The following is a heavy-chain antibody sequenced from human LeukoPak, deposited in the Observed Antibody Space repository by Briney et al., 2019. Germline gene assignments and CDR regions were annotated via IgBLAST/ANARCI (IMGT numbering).Heavy chain of an antibody. D-gene: IGHD6-6*01. V-gene: IGHV1-2*02. CDR2: INPNSGGT. J-gene: IGHJ4*02. CDR3: ARPTAYSSSSEDFDY. Sequence: GASVKVSCKASGYTFTGYYMHWVRQAPGQGLEWMGWINPNSGGTNYAQKFQGRVTMTRDTSISTAYMELSRLRSDDTAVYYCARPTAYSSSSEDFDYWGQGTLVTVSS. CDR1: GYTFTGYY.